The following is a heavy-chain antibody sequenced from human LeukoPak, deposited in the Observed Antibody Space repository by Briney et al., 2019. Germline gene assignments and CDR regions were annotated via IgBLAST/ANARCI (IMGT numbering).Heavy chain of an antibody. CDR2: MNPNSGNT. Sequence: ASVKVSCKASGYTFTSYDINWVRQATGQGLEWMGWMNPNSGNTGYAQKFQGRVTMTRNTSISTAYMELSSLRSEDTAVYYCATAHSYSSSSFDPWGQGTLVIVSS. J-gene: IGHJ5*02. CDR3: ATAHSYSSSSFDP. V-gene: IGHV1-8*01. D-gene: IGHD6-6*01. CDR1: GYTFTSYD.